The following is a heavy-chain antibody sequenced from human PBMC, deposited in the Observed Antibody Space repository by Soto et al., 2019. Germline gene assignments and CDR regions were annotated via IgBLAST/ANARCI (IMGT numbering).Heavy chain of an antibody. Sequence: PGGSLRLSCAASGFTFSSYGMHWVRQAPGKGLEWVAVIWYDGSNKYYADSVKGRFTISRDNSKNTLYLQMNSLRAEDTAVYYGGREPRILDFDSRRKETLVTVSS. CDR3: GREPRILDFDS. V-gene: IGHV3-33*01. CDR1: GFTFSSYG. CDR2: IWYDGSNK. J-gene: IGHJ4*02. D-gene: IGHD2-15*01.